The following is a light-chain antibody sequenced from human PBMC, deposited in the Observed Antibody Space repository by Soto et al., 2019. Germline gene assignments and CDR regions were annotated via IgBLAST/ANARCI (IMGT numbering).Light chain of an antibody. V-gene: IGKV1-5*03. CDR1: QSISLS. CDR3: KHYNSYSEA. J-gene: IGKJ1*01. Sequence: DIRMTQSPSTLSAFVGDRVTITCRASQSISLSLAWYQQKPGKAPKLLIYKAYTLKSGVPSRFSGSGSGTEFTLTIRSLQPDDFATYYCKHYNSYSEAFGQGTKVDIK. CDR2: KAY.